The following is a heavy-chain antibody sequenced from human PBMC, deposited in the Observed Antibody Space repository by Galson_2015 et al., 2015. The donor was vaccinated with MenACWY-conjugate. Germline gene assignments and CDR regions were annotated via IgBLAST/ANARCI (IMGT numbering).Heavy chain of an antibody. CDR3: ARPVRVRLTVSVPYYFDH. J-gene: IGHJ4*02. CDR1: GFTLSHYW. D-gene: IGHD5/OR15-5a*01. Sequence: SLRLSCAASGFTLSHYWMSWVRQAPGKGLEWVATIKEGGDEKYLVDSVKGRFTVSRDDAKNSLFLQMDIVRPEETAVYYCARPVRVRLTVSVPYYFDHWGQGALVTVSS. CDR2: IKEGGDEK. V-gene: IGHV3-7*03.